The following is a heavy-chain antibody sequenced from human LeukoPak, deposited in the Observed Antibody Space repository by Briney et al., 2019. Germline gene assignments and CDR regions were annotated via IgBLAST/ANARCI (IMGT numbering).Heavy chain of an antibody. V-gene: IGHV3-74*01. CDR3: ARPAVAGLRAGGYDY. D-gene: IGHD6-19*01. CDR2: ISSDGSII. J-gene: IGHJ4*02. CDR1: GFSFSSYW. Sequence: QPGGSLRLSCAASGFSFSSYWMHWVRQAPGKGLVWVSRISSDGSIINYADSVKGRFTISRDNAKNTLYLQMNSLRVEDTAVYYCARPAVAGLRAGGYDYWGQGTLVTVSS.